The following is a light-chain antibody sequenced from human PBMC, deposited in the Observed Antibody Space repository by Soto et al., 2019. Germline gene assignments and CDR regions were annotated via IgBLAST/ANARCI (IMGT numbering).Light chain of an antibody. J-gene: IGKJ4*01. CDR3: QQYYTLPPPGLT. V-gene: IGKV1-33*01. Sequence: DIQMTQSPSSLSASVGDRVTITCQARQAISNYLNWYQQKPGNAPKLLIYDASNVETGVPSRFSGSGSGTDFTFTISSLQPEDIATYYCQQYYTLPPPGLTCGGGTKVEIK. CDR2: DAS. CDR1: QAISNY.